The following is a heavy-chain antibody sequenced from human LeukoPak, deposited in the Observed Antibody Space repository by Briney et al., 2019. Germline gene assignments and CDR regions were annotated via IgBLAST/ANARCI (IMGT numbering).Heavy chain of an antibody. CDR1: GFTFSSYA. CDR2: ISGSGGST. D-gene: IGHD1-26*01. V-gene: IGHV3-23*01. CDR3: AKDRESIVGATSFDY. Sequence: GGSLRLSCAASGFTFSSYAMSWVRQAPGKGLEWVSAISGSGGSTYYADSVKGRFTISRDNSKNTLYLQMNSLRAEDTAVYHCAKDRESIVGATSFDYWGQGTLVTVSS. J-gene: IGHJ4*02.